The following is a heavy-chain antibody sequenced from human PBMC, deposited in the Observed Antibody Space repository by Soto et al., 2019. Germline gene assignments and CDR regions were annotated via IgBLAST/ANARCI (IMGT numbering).Heavy chain of an antibody. Sequence: ASVKVSCKASGYTFTSYGISWVRQAPGQGLEWMGWISAYNGNTNYAQKLQGRVTMTTDTSTSTAYMELRSLRSDDTAVYYCARGNVDTAMADYYYYYYMDVWGKGTTVTVSS. CDR1: GYTFTSYG. CDR2: ISAYNGNT. CDR3: ARGNVDTAMADYYYYYYMDV. J-gene: IGHJ6*03. V-gene: IGHV1-18*01. D-gene: IGHD5-18*01.